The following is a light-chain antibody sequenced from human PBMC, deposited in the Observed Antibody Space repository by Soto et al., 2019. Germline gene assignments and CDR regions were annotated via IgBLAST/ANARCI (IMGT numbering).Light chain of an antibody. CDR2: WAS. CDR3: HQYYSTPWT. CDR1: QSVLSSFNDKNY. Sequence: DIVMTQSPDSLAVSLGERATINCQSSQSVLSSFNDKNYLGWYQQKPGHPPKLLIYWASTRESGVPDRFTGGGSGTDFSLTISSLQAEDVAVYYCHQYYSTPWTFGQGTKVEIK. J-gene: IGKJ1*01. V-gene: IGKV4-1*01.